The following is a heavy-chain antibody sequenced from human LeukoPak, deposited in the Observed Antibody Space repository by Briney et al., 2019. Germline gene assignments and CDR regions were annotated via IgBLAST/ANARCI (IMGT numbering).Heavy chain of an antibody. V-gene: IGHV3-7*01. CDR3: VRDGGTDWYDP. D-gene: IGHD3-16*01. CDR1: GFSVSDYW. CDR2: IKQDGSEK. J-gene: IGHJ5*02. Sequence: PRGSLRLSCAASGFSVSDYWMTWVRQAPGKGLEWVANIKQDGSEKTYVDSVKGRFTISRDNAKNSLYLQMNSLRVEDTAMYYCVRDGGTDWYDPWGQGTLVTVFS.